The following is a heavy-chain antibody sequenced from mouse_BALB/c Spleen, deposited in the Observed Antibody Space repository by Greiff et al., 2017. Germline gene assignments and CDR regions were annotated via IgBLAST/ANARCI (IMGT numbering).Heavy chain of an antibody. CDR3: AREAHYYGSSYGAMDY. J-gene: IGHJ4*01. V-gene: IGHV2-6-7*01. CDR2: IWGDGST. Sequence: QVQLQESGPGLVAPSQSLSITCTVSGFSFTGYGVNWVRQPPGKGLEWLGMIWGDGSTDYNSALKSRMSISKDNSKSQVFLKMNSLQTDDTARYYCAREAHYYGSSYGAMDYWGQGTSVTVSS. CDR1: GFSFTGYG. D-gene: IGHD1-1*01.